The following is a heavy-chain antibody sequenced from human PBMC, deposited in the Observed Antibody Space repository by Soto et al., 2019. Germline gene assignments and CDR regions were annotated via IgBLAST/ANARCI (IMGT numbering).Heavy chain of an antibody. CDR1: GFTLVDFT. Sequence: GGSLRLSCAPSGFTLVDFTMQWFLQARGKGLEWVSLISWDGGITYYADSVKGRFTISRDNSKNSLYLQMNSLTTEDTALYYCAKAGAYNYGSYFDYWGQGTLVTVSS. J-gene: IGHJ4*02. D-gene: IGHD5-18*01. V-gene: IGHV3-43*01. CDR2: ISWDGGIT. CDR3: AKAGAYNYGSYFDY.